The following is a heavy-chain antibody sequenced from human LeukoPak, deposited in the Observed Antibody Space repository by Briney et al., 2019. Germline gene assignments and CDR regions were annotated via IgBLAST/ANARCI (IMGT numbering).Heavy chain of an antibody. V-gene: IGHV3-23*01. CDR3: AKEGANEYGDYGGIFDY. Sequence: GGSLRLTCAASGFTFNSYAMNWVSQPPGKGLEGVSAIIGSGGMTYYADSVKGRFTISRDNSKSTLYLQMNSLRAEDTAVYYCAKEGANEYGDYGGIFDYWGQGTLVTVSS. J-gene: IGHJ4*02. CDR2: IIGSGGMT. D-gene: IGHD4-17*01. CDR1: GFTFNSYA.